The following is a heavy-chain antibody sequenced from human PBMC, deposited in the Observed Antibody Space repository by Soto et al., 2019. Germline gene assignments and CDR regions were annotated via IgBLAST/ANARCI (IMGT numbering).Heavy chain of an antibody. J-gene: IGHJ3*02. Sequence: ASVKVSCKASGYTFTSYYMHWVRQAPGQGLEWMGIINPSGGSTSYAQKFQGRVTMTRDTSTSTVCMELSSLRSEDTAVYYCASRLLWFGELSWSDAFDIWGQGTMVTVS. D-gene: IGHD3-10*01. CDR2: INPSGGST. V-gene: IGHV1-46*01. CDR3: ASRLLWFGELSWSDAFDI. CDR1: GYTFTSYY.